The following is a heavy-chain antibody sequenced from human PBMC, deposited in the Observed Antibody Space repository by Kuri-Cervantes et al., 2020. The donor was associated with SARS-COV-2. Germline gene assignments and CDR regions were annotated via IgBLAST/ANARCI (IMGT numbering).Heavy chain of an antibody. CDR2: ISYDGSNK. V-gene: IGHV3-30-3*01. CDR1: GFTFSSYA. CDR3: ARDPTYDFWSGYYSSGGYYYGMDV. D-gene: IGHD3-3*01. J-gene: IGHJ6*02. Sequence: GGSLRLSCAASGFTFSSYAMHWVRQAPGKGLEWVAVISYDGSNKYYADPVKGRFTISRDNSKNTLYLQMNSLRAEDTAVYYCARDPTYDFWSGYYSSGGYYYGMDVWGQGTTVTVSS.